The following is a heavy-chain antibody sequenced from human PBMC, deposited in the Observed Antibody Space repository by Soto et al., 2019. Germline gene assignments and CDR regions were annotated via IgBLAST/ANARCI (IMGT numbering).Heavy chain of an antibody. V-gene: IGHV4-59*08. CDR3: ARSTLPPATPPDY. D-gene: IGHD2-2*01. CDR2: IYYSGST. J-gene: IGHJ4*02. CDR1: GGSISSYY. Sequence: SETLSLTCTVSGGSISSYYWSWIRQPPGKGLEWIGYIYYSGSTNYNPSLKSRVTISVDTSKNQFSLKLSSVTAADTAVYYCARSTLPPATPPDYWGQGPLVTVSS.